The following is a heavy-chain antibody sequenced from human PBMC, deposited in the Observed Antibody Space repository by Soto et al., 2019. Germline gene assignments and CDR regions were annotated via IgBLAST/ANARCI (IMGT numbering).Heavy chain of an antibody. V-gene: IGHV1-18*01. D-gene: IGHD3-22*01. CDR3: ARVRAYYDSSGYYFRGFDP. CDR2: ISAYNGNT. Sequence: QVQLVQSGAEVKKPGASVKVSCKASGYTFTSYGISWVRQAPGQGLEWMGWISAYNGNTNYAQKLQGRVTMTTDISTSTAYMELRSLRSDDTAVYYCARVRAYYDSSGYYFRGFDPWGQGTLVTVSS. J-gene: IGHJ5*02. CDR1: GYTFTSYG.